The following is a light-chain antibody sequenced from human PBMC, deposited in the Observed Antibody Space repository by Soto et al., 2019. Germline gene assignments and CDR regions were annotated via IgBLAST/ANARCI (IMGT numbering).Light chain of an antibody. CDR2: STN. CDR3: VLYMGSGSWV. J-gene: IGLJ3*02. V-gene: IGLV8-61*01. Sequence: QAVVTQEPSFSVSPGGTVTLTCGLSSGSVSTSYYPSWYQQTPGQAPRTLIYSTNTRSSGVPDRFSGSILGNKAALTITGAQADDEFYYYCVLYMGSGSWVVGGGTKLTVL. CDR1: SGSVSTSYY.